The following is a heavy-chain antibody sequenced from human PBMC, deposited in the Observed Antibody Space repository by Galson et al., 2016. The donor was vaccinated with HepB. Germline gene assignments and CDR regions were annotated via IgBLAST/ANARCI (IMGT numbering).Heavy chain of an antibody. D-gene: IGHD1-26*01. Sequence: ETLSLTCTVSGGYISTSTYYWGWIRQPPGKGLEWIGSLSYSGSTYYNPSLKSRVTISGDTSNNQFSLKLSSVTVADTAIYYCARGPQDTPTNWFDPWGQGTLVTVSS. CDR1: GGYISTSTYY. V-gene: IGHV4-39*07. J-gene: IGHJ5*02. CDR2: LSYSGST. CDR3: ARGPQDTPTNWFDP.